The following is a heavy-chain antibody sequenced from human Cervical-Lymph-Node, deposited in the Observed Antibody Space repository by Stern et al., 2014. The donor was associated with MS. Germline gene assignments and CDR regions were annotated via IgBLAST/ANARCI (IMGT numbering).Heavy chain of an antibody. D-gene: IGHD3-3*01. CDR2: INPSDGNT. V-gene: IGHV1-46*03. CDR3: ARSKICLFGSIILPIDGLDV. Sequence: VQLVQSGAEVKKPGASVRASCTASGYTFSNYYIHWVRQAPGQGLEWMGIINPSDGNTGYAQNFPGSDIFTRDTSSNSVYLYLTTLRSDDTAVYYCARSKICLFGSIILPIDGLDVWGQGTTVTVSS. CDR1: GYTFSNYY. J-gene: IGHJ6*02.